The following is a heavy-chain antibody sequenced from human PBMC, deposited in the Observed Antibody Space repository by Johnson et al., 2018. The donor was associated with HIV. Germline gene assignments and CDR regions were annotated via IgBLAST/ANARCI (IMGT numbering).Heavy chain of an antibody. CDR2: ISYDGSNK. J-gene: IGHJ3*02. CDR1: GFTFSSYT. CDR3: ARDGGIAATDAFDI. V-gene: IGHV3-30*04. D-gene: IGHD6-13*01. Sequence: VQLVESGGGVVRPGGSLRLSCAASGFTFSSYTMHWVRQAPGKGLEWVAVISYDGSNKYYADSVKGRFTISRDNSKNTLYLQMNSLRAEDTAVYYCARDGGIAATDAFDIWGQGTMVTVSS.